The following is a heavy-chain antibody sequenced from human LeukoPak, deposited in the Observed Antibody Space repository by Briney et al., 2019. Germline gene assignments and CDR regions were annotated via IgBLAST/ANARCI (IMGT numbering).Heavy chain of an antibody. D-gene: IGHD3-9*01. CDR2: IIPIFGTA. J-gene: IGHJ4*02. CDR1: GGTFSSYA. V-gene: IGHV1-69*13. Sequence: GASVKVSCKASGGTFSSYAISWVRQAPGQGLEWMGGIIPIFGTANYAQKFQGRVTITADESTSTACMELSSLRSEDTAVYYCARGVLRYFDWLSPGPFDYWGQGTLVTVSS. CDR3: ARGVLRYFDWLSPGPFDY.